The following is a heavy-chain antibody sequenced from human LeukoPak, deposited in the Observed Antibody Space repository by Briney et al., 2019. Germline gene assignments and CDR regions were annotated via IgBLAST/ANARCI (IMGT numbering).Heavy chain of an antibody. D-gene: IGHD5-12*01. CDR2: IKQDGSEK. CDR3: ARLAGGYGLYY. Sequence: PGGSLRLSCAASGLTFSSYWMSWVRQAPGKGLEWVANIKQDGSEKYYVDSVKGRFTISRDNAKNSLYLQMNSLRAEDTAVYYCARLAGGYGLYYWGQGTLVTVSS. CDR1: GLTFSSYW. J-gene: IGHJ4*02. V-gene: IGHV3-7*01.